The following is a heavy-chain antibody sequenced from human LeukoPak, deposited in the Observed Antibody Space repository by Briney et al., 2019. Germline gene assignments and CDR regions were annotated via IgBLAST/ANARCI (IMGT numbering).Heavy chain of an antibody. CDR2: IYTSGST. D-gene: IGHD6-6*01. J-gene: IGHJ6*03. CDR3: ARAREYNSSSGKYYYYYYLDV. Sequence: SETLSLTCTVSGGSISSYYWSWIRQPPGKGLEWIGYIYTSGSTNYNPSLKSRVTISVDTSKNQFSLKLSSVTAADTAVYYCARAREYNSSSGKYYYYYYLDVWGKGTTVTVSS. V-gene: IGHV4-4*09. CDR1: GGSISSYY.